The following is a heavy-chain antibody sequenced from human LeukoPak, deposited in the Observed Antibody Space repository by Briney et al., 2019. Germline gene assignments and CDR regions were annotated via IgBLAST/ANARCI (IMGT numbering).Heavy chain of an antibody. CDR1: GFTFSSYA. CDR3: AKSLPNYYDSSGYPGFDY. V-gene: IGHV3-23*01. CDR2: ISGSGGST. Sequence: AGSLRLSCAASGFTFSSYAMSWFRQAPGEGLEWVSAISGSGGSTYYADSGKGLFTISRDKSKNTLYLQMNSLIAEDTAVYYCAKSLPNYYDSSGYPGFDYWGQGTLVTVSS. J-gene: IGHJ4*02. D-gene: IGHD3-22*01.